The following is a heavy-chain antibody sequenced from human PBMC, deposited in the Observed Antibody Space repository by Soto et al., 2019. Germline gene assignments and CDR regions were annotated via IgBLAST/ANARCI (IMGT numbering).Heavy chain of an antibody. J-gene: IGHJ3*01. Sequence: SVKVSCKASGYTFSSYGMHWVRQAPGHRLEWMGWINVGNGGTAYSQKFQPRVTITRDTTASTAYMELNSLISEDTAVYYCARQDAFDVWGQGTMVTVSS. CDR3: ARQDAFDV. CDR2: INVGNGGT. CDR1: GYTFSSYG. V-gene: IGHV1-3*01.